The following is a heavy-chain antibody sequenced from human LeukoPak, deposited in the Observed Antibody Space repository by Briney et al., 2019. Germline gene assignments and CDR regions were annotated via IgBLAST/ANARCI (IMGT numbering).Heavy chain of an antibody. D-gene: IGHD3-10*01. J-gene: IGHJ4*02. Sequence: SETLSLTCAVYGESFSGYYWSWIRQPPGKGLEWIGEINHSGSTNYNPSLKSRVTISVDTSKNQFSLKLSSVTAADTAVYYCARAHPPPEGSGSYYDYWGQGTLVTVSS. CDR3: ARAHPPPEGSGSYYDY. CDR2: INHSGST. CDR1: GESFSGYY. V-gene: IGHV4-34*01.